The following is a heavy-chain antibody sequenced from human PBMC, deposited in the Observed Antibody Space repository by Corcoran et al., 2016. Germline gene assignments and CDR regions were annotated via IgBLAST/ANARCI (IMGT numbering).Heavy chain of an antibody. V-gene: IGHV3-48*04. J-gene: IGHJ4*02. CDR3: ARGGDGSSPRKYSFDY. Sequence: EVQLVESGGGLVQPGGSLGLSCAASGFTFSSYSINWVRQTPGKGLEWISYISSSSTTIYYAASVKGRFTISRDNAKNSLFLQMNSLRAEDTAVYYCARGGDGSSPRKYSFDYWGQGTLVTVSS. CDR1: GFTFSSYS. D-gene: IGHD6-6*01. CDR2: ISSSSTTI.